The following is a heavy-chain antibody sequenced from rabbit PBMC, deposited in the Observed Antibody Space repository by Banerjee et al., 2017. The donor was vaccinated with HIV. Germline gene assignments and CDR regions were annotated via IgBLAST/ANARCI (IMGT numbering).Heavy chain of an antibody. CDR3: ARDANYGGGGYAIL. V-gene: IGHV1S40*01. CDR1: GFSFSSYYY. J-gene: IGHJ4*01. Sequence: QSLEESGGDLVKPGASLTLTCTASGFSFSSYYYMCWVRQAPGKGLEWITCIKTVDGNTYYASWAKGRFTISKTSSTTVTLQMTSLTAADTATYFCARDANYGGGGYAILWGPGTLVTVS. D-gene: IGHD8-1*01. CDR2: IKTVDGNT.